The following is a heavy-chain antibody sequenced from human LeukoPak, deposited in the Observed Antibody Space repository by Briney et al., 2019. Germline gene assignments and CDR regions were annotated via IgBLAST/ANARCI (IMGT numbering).Heavy chain of an antibody. Sequence: PGGSLRLSCAASGFTFSSYTIHWVRQAPGKGLEWVAVISDDGTKSYYTDSVQGRFTISRDNSRNTLYLQMTSLRREDTAVYYCARLHAAYYRIWGWGQGTLVTVSS. CDR3: ARLHAAYYRIWG. CDR2: ISDDGTKS. D-gene: IGHD3-3*02. J-gene: IGHJ4*02. V-gene: IGHV3-30*04. CDR1: GFTFSSYT.